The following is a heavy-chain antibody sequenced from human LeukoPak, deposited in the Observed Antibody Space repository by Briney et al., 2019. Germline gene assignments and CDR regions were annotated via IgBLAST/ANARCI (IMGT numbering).Heavy chain of an antibody. D-gene: IGHD5-24*01. J-gene: IGHJ4*02. V-gene: IGHV3-53*04. CDR3: AGGSRRDGYDY. Sequence: GGSLRLSCAASGFTFSHTWMSWVRQAPGKGLEWVSVIYDNGDAYSADSVKGRFTISRHNSKNTLYLQMNSLRPEDTAVYYCAGGSRRDGYDYWGQGTLVTVSS. CDR2: IYDNGDA. CDR1: GFTFSHTW.